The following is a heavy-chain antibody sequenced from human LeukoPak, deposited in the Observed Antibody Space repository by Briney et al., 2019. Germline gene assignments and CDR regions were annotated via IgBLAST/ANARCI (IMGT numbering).Heavy chain of an antibody. CDR3: AREMVANGGYGMDV. J-gene: IGHJ6*02. Sequence: ASVKISCKASGYTFTGYYMHWVRQAPGHGLEGMGYINLNNGGTNYAQKFQGRVTVTRATSISTAYMELRSLRSDDTAVYYCAREMVANGGYGMDVWGQGTTVTVSS. V-gene: IGHV1-2*02. CDR1: GYTFTGYY. D-gene: IGHD2-8*01. CDR2: INLNNGGT.